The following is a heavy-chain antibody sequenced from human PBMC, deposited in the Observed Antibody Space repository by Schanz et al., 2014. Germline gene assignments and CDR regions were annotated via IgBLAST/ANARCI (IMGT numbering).Heavy chain of an antibody. V-gene: IGHV1-69*02. Sequence: QVQLVQSGAAVKKPGSSVKVSCKASGGTFSTYTISGVRQAPGQGLEWMGRIIPILAIANYAQKFQGRVTITADKSTFTAYMDVSSLRSEDTAVYYCASSGAGYSSSWDFDYWGQGTLVTVSS. D-gene: IGHD6-13*01. CDR3: ASSGAGYSSSWDFDY. CDR1: GGTFSTYT. J-gene: IGHJ4*02. CDR2: IIPILAIA.